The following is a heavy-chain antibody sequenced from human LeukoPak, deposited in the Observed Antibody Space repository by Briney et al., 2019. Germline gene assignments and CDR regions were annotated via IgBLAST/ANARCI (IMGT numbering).Heavy chain of an antibody. CDR2: VNPNSGNR. J-gene: IGHJ5*01. D-gene: IGHD6-13*01. CDR3: ARGPISGSRSFDS. V-gene: IGHV1-8*03. Sequence: GAXXXXSCKAXGYTXTNYDINWVRQAPGQGLEWMGWVNPNSGNRVYAQKFQRRLTITSNTSISTAYLDLSSLKSDDTAVYYCARGPISGSRSFDSWGQGTLVTVSS. CDR1: GYTXTNYD.